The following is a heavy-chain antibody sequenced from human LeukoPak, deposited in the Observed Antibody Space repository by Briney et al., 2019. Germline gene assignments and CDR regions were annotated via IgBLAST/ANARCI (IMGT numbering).Heavy chain of an antibody. V-gene: IGHV3-30*02. D-gene: IGHD2-15*01. CDR2: IRYDGSNK. CDR3: AKDHRYCSGGSCYGADY. Sequence: PGGSLRLSCAASGFSFSSYGMNWVRQAPGKGLEWVAFIRYDGSNKYYADSVKGRLTISRDDSKNTLYLQMNSLRAEDTAVYYCAKDHRYCSGGSCYGADYWGQGTLVTVSS. CDR1: GFSFSSYG. J-gene: IGHJ4*02.